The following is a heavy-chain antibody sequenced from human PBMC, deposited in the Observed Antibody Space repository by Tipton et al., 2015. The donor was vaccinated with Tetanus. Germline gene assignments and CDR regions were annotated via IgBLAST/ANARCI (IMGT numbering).Heavy chain of an antibody. J-gene: IGHJ4*02. CDR3: ARGTTLDY. Sequence: TLSLTCTVSGDSITSSYWTWIRQPPGKGLEWIGYIYYSGATNYNPSLKSRVTIAVDTSKNQFSLNLSSVTAADTAVYYCARGTTLDYWGQGTLVTVSS. CDR1: GDSITSSY. V-gene: IGHV4-59*01. D-gene: IGHD4-11*01. CDR2: IYYSGAT.